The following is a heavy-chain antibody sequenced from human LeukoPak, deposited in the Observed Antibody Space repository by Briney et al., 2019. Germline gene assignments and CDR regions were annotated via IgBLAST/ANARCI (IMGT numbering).Heavy chain of an antibody. CDR3: ARLVAGCSGGSCYVSSFDY. Sequence: SETLSLTCTVSGGSISSGGYYWSWIRQPPGKGLEWIGYIYHSGSTYYNPSLKSRVTISVDTSKNQFSLKLSSVTAADTAVYYCARLVAGCSGGSCYVSSFDYWGQGTLVTVSS. V-gene: IGHV4-30-2*03. J-gene: IGHJ4*02. D-gene: IGHD2-15*01. CDR2: IYHSGST. CDR1: GGSISSGGYY.